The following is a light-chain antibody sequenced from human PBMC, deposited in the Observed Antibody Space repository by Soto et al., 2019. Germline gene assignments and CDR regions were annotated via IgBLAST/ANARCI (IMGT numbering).Light chain of an antibody. V-gene: IGLV2-23*01. CDR3: CSYAGANTWV. Sequence: QSVLTQPASVSGSPGQSITISCTGTSSDLGSYTLLSWFQQHSGKAPKLILYEGTKRPSGISTRFSGSKSGNSASLIISGLRVEDEADYYCCSYAGANTWVFGGGTQLTVL. CDR1: SSDLGSYTL. CDR2: EGT. J-gene: IGLJ3*02.